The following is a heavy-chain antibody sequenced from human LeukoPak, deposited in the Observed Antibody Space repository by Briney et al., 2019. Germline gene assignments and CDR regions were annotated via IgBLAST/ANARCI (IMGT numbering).Heavy chain of an antibody. CDR1: GDSLSSNYAA. V-gene: IGHV6-1*01. CDR3: AKEGPYGATPYYFDY. CDR2: TYYGSKWYI. Sequence: SQTLSLTCAISGDSLSSNYAAWNWIRQSPSRGLEWLGRTYYGSKWYIDYAESVKSRITTNPDTSKNQFSLQLNSVTPEDTAVYYCAKEGPYGATPYYFDYWGQGTLLTVSS. J-gene: IGHJ4*02. D-gene: IGHD4-17*01.